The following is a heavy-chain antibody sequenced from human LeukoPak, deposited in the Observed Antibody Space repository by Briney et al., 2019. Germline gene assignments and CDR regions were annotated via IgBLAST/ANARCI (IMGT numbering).Heavy chain of an antibody. CDR2: ISPSGSTT. D-gene: IGHD3-10*02. CDR1: GFTFSSYA. Sequence: GGSLRLSCAASGFTFSSYAMTWVRQAPGKGLEWVSSISPSGSTTYYADSVKGRFTISRDNSKNTLYLQMNSLRAEDTAVYYCAELGITMIGGVWGKGTTVTISS. V-gene: IGHV3-23*01. CDR3: AELGITMIGGV. J-gene: IGHJ6*04.